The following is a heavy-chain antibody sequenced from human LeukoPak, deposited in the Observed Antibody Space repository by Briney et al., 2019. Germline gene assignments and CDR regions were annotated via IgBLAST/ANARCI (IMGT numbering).Heavy chain of an antibody. D-gene: IGHD6-13*01. CDR1: GFTVSSNY. CDR3: VRDLSTSWYYFEH. CDR2: ISYDGSNK. Sequence: PGGSLRLSCAASGFTVSSNYMSWVRQAPGKGLEWVAVISYDGSNKYYADSVKGRFTISRDNSKNTPYLQMSSLRAGDTAVYYCVRDLSTSWYYFEHWGQGTLVTVSS. J-gene: IGHJ4*02. V-gene: IGHV3-30-3*01.